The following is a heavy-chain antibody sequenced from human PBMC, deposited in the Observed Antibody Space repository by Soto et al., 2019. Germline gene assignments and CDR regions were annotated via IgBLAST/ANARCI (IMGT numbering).Heavy chain of an antibody. J-gene: IGHJ4*02. CDR1: GGSISSYY. Sequence: PSETLSLTCTVAGGSISSYYWSWIRQPPGKGLEWIGYIYYSGSTNYNPSLKSRVTISVDTSKNQFSLKLSSVTAADTAVYYCARHGVRILEWTTMYYFDYWGQGALVTASS. V-gene: IGHV4-59*08. CDR3: ARHGVRILEWTTMYYFDY. D-gene: IGHD3-3*01. CDR2: IYYSGST.